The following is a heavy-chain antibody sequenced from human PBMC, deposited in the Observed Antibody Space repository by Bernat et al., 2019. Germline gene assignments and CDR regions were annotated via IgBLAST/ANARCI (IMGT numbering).Heavy chain of an antibody. CDR2: ISAYNGNT. CDR3: ARAPLGELEQAFDY. Sequence: QVQLVQSGAEVKKPGASVKVSCKASGYTFTSYGISWVRQAPGQGLEWMGWISAYNGNTNYAQKFQGRVTITADESTSTAYMELSSLRSEDTAVYYCARAPLGELEQAFDYWGQGTLVTVSS. J-gene: IGHJ4*02. V-gene: IGHV1-18*01. D-gene: IGHD1/OR15-1a*01. CDR1: GYTFTSYG.